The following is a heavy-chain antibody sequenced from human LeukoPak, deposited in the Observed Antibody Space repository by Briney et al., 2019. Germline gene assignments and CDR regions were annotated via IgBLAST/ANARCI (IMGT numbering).Heavy chain of an antibody. V-gene: IGHV3-30*02. CDR1: GFTFSSYG. J-gene: IGHJ4*02. CDR3: ARAGSGYTSPSDY. CDR2: IRYDGSNK. D-gene: IGHD6-13*01. Sequence: GGSLRLSCAASGFTFSSYGMHWVRQAPGKGLEWVAFIRYDGSNKYYADSVKGRFTISRDNAKHSVYLQMNRLRAEDTAVYYCARAGSGYTSPSDYWGQGTLVTVSS.